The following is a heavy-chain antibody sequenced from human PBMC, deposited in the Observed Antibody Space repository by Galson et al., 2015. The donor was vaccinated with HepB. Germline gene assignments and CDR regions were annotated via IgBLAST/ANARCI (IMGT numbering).Heavy chain of an antibody. CDR2: ISSSSSTI. CDR1: GFTFSSYS. Sequence: SLRLSCAASGFTFSSYSMNWVRQAPGKGLEWVSYISSSSSTIYYADSVKGRFTISRDNAKNSLYLQMNSLRAEDTAVYYCARDGWSYYDNLLHYYFDYWGQGTLVTVSS. D-gene: IGHD3-22*01. J-gene: IGHJ4*02. CDR3: ARDGWSYYDNLLHYYFDY. V-gene: IGHV3-48*01.